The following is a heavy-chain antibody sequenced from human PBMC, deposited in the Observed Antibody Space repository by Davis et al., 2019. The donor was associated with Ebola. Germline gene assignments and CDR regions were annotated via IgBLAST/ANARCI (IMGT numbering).Heavy chain of an antibody. Sequence: SETLSLTCTVSGGSISSGDYYWSWIRQPPGKGLEWIGYIYYSGSTYYNPSLKSRVTISVDTSKNQVSLKLSSVTAADTAVYYCARYPGMAAAGTGYYYGMDVWGQGTTVTVSS. CDR1: GGSISSGDYY. D-gene: IGHD6-13*01. CDR3: ARYPGMAAAGTGYYYGMDV. V-gene: IGHV4-30-4*01. CDR2: IYYSGST. J-gene: IGHJ6*02.